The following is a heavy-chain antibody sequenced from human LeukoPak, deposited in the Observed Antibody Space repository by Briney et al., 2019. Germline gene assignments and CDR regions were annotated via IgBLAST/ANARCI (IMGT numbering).Heavy chain of an antibody. CDR3: AKGPDPYYYDSSGYYSV. V-gene: IGHV3-9*01. CDR1: GFTFDDYA. CDR2: ISWNSGSI. J-gene: IGHJ3*01. D-gene: IGHD3-22*01. Sequence: GGSLRLSCAASGFTFDDYAMHWVRQAPGKGLEWVSGISWNSGSIGYADSVKGRFTISRDNAKNSLYLQMNSLRAEDTAVYYCAKGPDPYYYDSSGYYSVWGQGTMVTVSS.